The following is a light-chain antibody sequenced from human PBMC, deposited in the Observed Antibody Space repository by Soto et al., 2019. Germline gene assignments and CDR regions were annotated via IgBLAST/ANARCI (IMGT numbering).Light chain of an antibody. CDR1: QSISSW. CDR2: DAS. V-gene: IGKV1-5*01. Sequence: DIQMTQSPSTLSASVGDRVTITCRASQSISSWLAWYQQKPGKAPKLLIYDASSLESGVPSRFSGSGSDTEFTLTINNLQPDDFATYHGQQDNRYSLTFGGGTKVDIK. CDR3: QQDNRYSLT. J-gene: IGKJ4*01.